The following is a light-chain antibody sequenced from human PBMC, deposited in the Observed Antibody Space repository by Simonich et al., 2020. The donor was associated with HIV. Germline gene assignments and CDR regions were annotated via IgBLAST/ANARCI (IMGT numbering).Light chain of an antibody. Sequence: QSALTQPASVSGSPGQSTTIPAPETSSDFGNYYVVSWYQQNPGKAPKLMIYAVNQRPSGVSNRFSGSKSGNTASLTISGLQAEDEADYYCCSYAGSRTLVLFGGGTKVTVL. CDR2: AVN. J-gene: IGLJ2*01. CDR1: SSDFGNYYV. V-gene: IGLV2-23*02. CDR3: CSYAGSRTLVL.